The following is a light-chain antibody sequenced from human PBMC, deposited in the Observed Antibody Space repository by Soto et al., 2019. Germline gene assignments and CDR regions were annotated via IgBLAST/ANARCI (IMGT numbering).Light chain of an antibody. CDR3: QQYGSSPPWT. V-gene: IGKV3-20*01. Sequence: EIVLTQSPGTLSLSPGERATLSCRASQSVSSSYLAWYQQKPGQAPRLLLYGASSRATGIPDRFSGSGSGTAFTLTISRLEPEDFSVYYCQQYGSSPPWTFGQGTKVEIK. CDR2: GAS. J-gene: IGKJ1*01. CDR1: QSVSSSY.